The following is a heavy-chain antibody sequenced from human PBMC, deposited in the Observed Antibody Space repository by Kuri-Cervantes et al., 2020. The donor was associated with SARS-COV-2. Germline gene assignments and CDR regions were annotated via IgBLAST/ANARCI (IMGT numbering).Heavy chain of an antibody. V-gene: IGHV4-59*12. CDR3: VRPRYGDYDGAFYI. J-gene: IGHJ3*02. Sequence: LRLSFTASGGSISSYYWSWIRQPPGKGLEWIGYIYYSGSTNYNHSLKSRVTISVDTSKNQFSLKLSSVTAADTDVYYCVRPRYGDYDGAFYIWGQGTMVTVSS. CDR2: IYYSGST. CDR1: GGSISSYY. D-gene: IGHD4-17*01.